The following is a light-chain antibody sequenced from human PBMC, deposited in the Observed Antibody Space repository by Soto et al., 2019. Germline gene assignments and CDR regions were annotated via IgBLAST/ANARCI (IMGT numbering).Light chain of an antibody. CDR2: AVT. Sequence: QSALTQPASVSGSPGQSVTISCAGTSGDVGGYNYVSWYQQHPGKAPKLMIHAVTNRPLGVSDRFSGSKSGNTASLTISSLQAEDEADYYCCSYTGASTYVFGTGTKLTVL. CDR1: SGDVGGYNY. V-gene: IGLV2-14*01. CDR3: CSYTGASTYV. J-gene: IGLJ1*01.